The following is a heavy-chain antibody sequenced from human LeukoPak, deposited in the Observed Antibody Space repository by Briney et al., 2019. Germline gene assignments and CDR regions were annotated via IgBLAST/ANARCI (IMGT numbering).Heavy chain of an antibody. J-gene: IGHJ3*02. CDR3: AKDRTMFSGDDAFGI. Sequence: GGSLRLSCAASGFTFSSYGMNWVRQAPGKGLEWVSGISPSGGTTYYTDSVKGRFTISRDNSKHTVSLQMNSLRGEDTAVYYCAKDRTMFSGDDAFGIWGQGTMVTVSS. CDR2: ISPSGGTT. D-gene: IGHD3-10*02. V-gene: IGHV3-23*01. CDR1: GFTFSSYG.